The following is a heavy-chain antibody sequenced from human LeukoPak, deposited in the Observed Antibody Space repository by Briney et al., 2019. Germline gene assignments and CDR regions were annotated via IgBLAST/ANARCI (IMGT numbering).Heavy chain of an antibody. V-gene: IGHV1-3*01. J-gene: IGHJ5*02. Sequence: GASVKVSCKASGYIFTSYAMHWVRRAPGQRLEWMGWINAGNGDIKYSQKFQGRVTIARDTSASTAYMELSSLRSEDTAVYYCAGYYDSRGYYFGVGFDPWGQGTLVTVSS. D-gene: IGHD3-22*01. CDR2: INAGNGDI. CDR1: GYIFTSYA. CDR3: AGYYDSRGYYFGVGFDP.